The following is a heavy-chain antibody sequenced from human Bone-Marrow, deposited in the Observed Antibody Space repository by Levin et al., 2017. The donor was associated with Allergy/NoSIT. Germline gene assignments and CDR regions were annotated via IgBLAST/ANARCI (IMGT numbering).Heavy chain of an antibody. CDR3: ARHVPVGGLRIFDQ. D-gene: IGHD3-3*01. J-gene: IGHJ4*02. CDR2: IHYSGTT. V-gene: IGHV4-59*08. Sequence: SGPTLVKPSETLSFTCTVSGDSVRSYSWSFIRQSPGKGLEWIGYIHYSGTTSDNPSLRSRVTISRDTSLNQLSLNMHSVTAADTAIYYCARHVPVGGLRIFDQWGQGTLVTVSS. CDR1: GDSVRSYS.